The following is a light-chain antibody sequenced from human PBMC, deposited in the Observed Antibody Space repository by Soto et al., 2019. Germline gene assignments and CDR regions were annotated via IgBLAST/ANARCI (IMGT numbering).Light chain of an antibody. V-gene: IGKV3-15*01. CDR1: QSVRNN. CDR2: YAS. Sequence: EIMMTQSPATLSVSPGERATVSCRASQSVRNNLAWYQQRRGQAPRLLIYYASTRATGVPARFSGSGSGTEFTLTITSLQSEDSALYYCQQYSNWPPITFGQGTRLEIK. J-gene: IGKJ5*01. CDR3: QQYSNWPPIT.